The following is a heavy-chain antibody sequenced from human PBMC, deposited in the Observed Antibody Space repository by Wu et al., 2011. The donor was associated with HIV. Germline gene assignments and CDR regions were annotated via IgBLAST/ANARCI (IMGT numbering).Heavy chain of an antibody. D-gene: IGHD2-15*01. CDR2: IIPVFDTT. CDR1: GGTLSSYA. CDR3: ARGVAATLLGPITYYGWTS. Sequence: QVQLVQSGAEVKKPGSSVKVSCKASGGTLSSYAISWVRQAPGQGLEWMGTIIPVFDTTHYAQKFQGRATITADKSTDTAYMELSSLRSEDTAVYYXARGVAATLLGPITYYGWTSGAKGPRSPSP. V-gene: IGHV1-69*06. J-gene: IGHJ6*02.